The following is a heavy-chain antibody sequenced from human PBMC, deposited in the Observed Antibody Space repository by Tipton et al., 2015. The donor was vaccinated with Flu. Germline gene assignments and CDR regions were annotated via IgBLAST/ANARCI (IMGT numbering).Heavy chain of an antibody. V-gene: IGHV4-59*12. CDR1: GGSISTYY. Sequence: LRLSCTVSGGSISTYYWSWIRQPPGKGLEWIGYIYYSGSTYYNPSLRSRLTISIDTSKNQFSLKLTSVTAADTAVYFCAKDLPATGSLGYWGQGKLVTVSS. CDR2: IYYSGST. J-gene: IGHJ4*02. CDR3: AKDLPATGSLGY. D-gene: IGHD2-15*01.